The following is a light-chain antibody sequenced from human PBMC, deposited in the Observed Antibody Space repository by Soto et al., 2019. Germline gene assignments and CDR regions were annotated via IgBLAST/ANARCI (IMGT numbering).Light chain of an antibody. Sequence: DIQMTQSPSTLSASVGDRVTITCRTSQSIGTWLAWFQQKPGKAPKLLIYRASTLQTGVPSRFSGSGSGTEFILTISSLQPGDFVTYYCQQYNSYSYSFGQGTNVEIK. CDR2: RAS. CDR1: QSIGTW. V-gene: IGKV1-5*03. J-gene: IGKJ2*03. CDR3: QQYNSYSYS.